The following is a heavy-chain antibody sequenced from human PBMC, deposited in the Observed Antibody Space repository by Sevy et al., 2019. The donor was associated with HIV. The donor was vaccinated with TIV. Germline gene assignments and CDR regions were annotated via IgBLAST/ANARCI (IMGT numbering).Heavy chain of an antibody. J-gene: IGHJ2*01. CDR3: ARDRGLHKPMADWNFDL. D-gene: IGHD4-4*01. CDR2: ISTRSYTI. CDR1: GFTFNDYN. V-gene: IGHV3-48*02. Sequence: GESLKISCAASGFTFNDYNMNWVRQAPGKGLEWGSYISTRSYTIYYADSAKGRFTISRDDAKNLLFLQMSSLRDEDTALYYCARDRGLHKPMADWNFDLWGRGTLVTVSS.